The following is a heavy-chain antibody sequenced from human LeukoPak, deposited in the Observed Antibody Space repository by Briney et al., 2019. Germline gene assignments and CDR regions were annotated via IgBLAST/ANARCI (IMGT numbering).Heavy chain of an antibody. V-gene: IGHV3-23*01. J-gene: IGHJ5*02. Sequence: PGGSLRHSCAASGFTFINYALTWVRQAPGKGLEWVSAISGSDGSTYYSDSVTGRFTISRDNSKNTLYLQMTSLRPDDTAVYYCAKDGYDFWSAYQIDLWGQGTAVTVSS. CDR1: GFTFINYA. CDR3: AKDGYDFWSAYQIDL. CDR2: ISGSDGST. D-gene: IGHD3-3*01.